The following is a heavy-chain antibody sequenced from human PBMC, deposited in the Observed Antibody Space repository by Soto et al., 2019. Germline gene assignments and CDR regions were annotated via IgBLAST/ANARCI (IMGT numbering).Heavy chain of an antibody. CDR1: GFTFSDHY. CDR3: ARGGIGARMCYFAY. CDR2: TRNKANTYTT. J-gene: IGHJ4*02. D-gene: IGHD6-6*01. V-gene: IGHV3-72*01. Sequence: GGSLRLSCAAAGFTFSDHYMDWVRQDTGRGLEWVGRTRNKANTYTTEYAASVKGRFTISRDDSKNSLYLQMSSLKTEDTAVYYCARGGIGARMCYFAYWGQGTLVTVSS.